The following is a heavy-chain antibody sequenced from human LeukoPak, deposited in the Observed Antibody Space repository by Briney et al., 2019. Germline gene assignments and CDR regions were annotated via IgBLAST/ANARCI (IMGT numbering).Heavy chain of an antibody. Sequence: SETLSLTCTVSGGSISSYYWSWIRQPPGKGLEWIGYIYYSGSTNYNPSLKSRVTISVDTSENQFSLKLSSVTAADTAVSYCARSYTSSSWSTGWGQGTLVTVSS. J-gene: IGHJ4*02. D-gene: IGHD6-13*01. CDR3: ARSYTSSSWSTG. CDR2: IYYSGST. CDR1: GGSISSYY. V-gene: IGHV4-59*01.